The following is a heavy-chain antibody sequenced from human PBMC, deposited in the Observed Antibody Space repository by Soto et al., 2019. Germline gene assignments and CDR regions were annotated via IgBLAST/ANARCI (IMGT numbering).Heavy chain of an antibody. CDR3: ARVEDGYSYGYLGHFDY. CDR2: IYYSGST. Sequence: SETLSLTCTVSGGSISSYYWSWIRQPPGKGLEWIGYIYYSGSTNYNPSLKSRVTISVDTSKNQFSLKLSSVTAADTAVYYCARVEDGYSYGYLGHFDYWGQGTLVTVSS. D-gene: IGHD5-18*01. CDR1: GGSISSYY. J-gene: IGHJ4*02. V-gene: IGHV4-59*01.